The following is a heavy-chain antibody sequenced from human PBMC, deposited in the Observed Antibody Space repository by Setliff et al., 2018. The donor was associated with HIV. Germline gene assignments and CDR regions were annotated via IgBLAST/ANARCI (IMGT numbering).Heavy chain of an antibody. V-gene: IGHV1-2*02. J-gene: IGHJ4*02. Sequence: ASVKVSCKASGYTFTNFYMHWVRQAPGQGLEWMGWINPNSGGTNYEQKFQGRVTMTRDTSISTAYMELSRLRSDDTALYYCARTLYSSLGELSLPGYWGQGTLVTVSS. CDR2: INPNSGGT. CDR3: ARTLYSSLGELSLPGY. D-gene: IGHD3-16*02. CDR1: GYTFTNFY.